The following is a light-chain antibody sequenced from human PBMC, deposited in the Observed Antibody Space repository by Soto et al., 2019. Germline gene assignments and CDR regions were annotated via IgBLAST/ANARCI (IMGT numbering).Light chain of an antibody. V-gene: IGKV3-20*01. CDR3: EEYGSSLYT. CDR1: QSVSSSY. Sequence: EIVLTQSPGTLSLSPGERATLSCRASQSVSSSYLAWYQQKPGQAPRLLIYGASSSATGIPDRFIGSGSGTDFSLTISRLEPEDFAVYYCEEYGSSLYTFGQGTKLEIK. CDR2: GAS. J-gene: IGKJ2*01.